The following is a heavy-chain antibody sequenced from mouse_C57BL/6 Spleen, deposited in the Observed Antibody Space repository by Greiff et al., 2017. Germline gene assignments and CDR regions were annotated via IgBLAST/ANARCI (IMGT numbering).Heavy chain of an antibody. J-gene: IGHJ1*03. CDR3: ARNGITTVVAEGYFDD. V-gene: IGHV1-69*01. CDR1: GYTFTGYW. D-gene: IGHD1-1*01. CDR2: IDPSDSYT. Sequence: QVQLQQPGAELVMPGASVKLSCKASGYTFTGYWMHWVKQRPGKGLEWIGEIDPSDSYTNYKQKFKGKSTLAVDKSSSTAYMQLSSLTSEDSAVYYWARNGITTVVAEGYFDDWGTGTTVTVSS.